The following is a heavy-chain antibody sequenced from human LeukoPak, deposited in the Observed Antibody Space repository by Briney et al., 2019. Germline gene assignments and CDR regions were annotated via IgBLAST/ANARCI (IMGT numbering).Heavy chain of an antibody. V-gene: IGHV3-20*04. D-gene: IGHD4-17*01. CDR3: ARTMYGDWGLDY. CDR2: INWKGGST. CDR1: GFTFSNAW. Sequence: GGSLRLSCAASGFTFSNAWMSWVRQAPGKGLEWVSGINWKGGSTGYADSVKGRFTSSRDNAKNSLYLQMNSLRAEDTALYYCARTMYGDWGLDYWGQGTLVTVSS. J-gene: IGHJ4*02.